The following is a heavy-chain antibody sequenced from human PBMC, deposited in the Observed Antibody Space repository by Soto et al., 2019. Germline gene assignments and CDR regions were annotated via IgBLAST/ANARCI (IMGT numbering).Heavy chain of an antibody. V-gene: IGHV3-23*01. CDR3: AKERLGRGIDY. CDR1: GFTFSNYA. D-gene: IGHD3-10*01. CDR2: VNNGGGGT. J-gene: IGHJ4*02. Sequence: EVLLLDSGGGLVQPGGSLRLSCAASGFTFSNYAMTWVRQAPGKGPEWISTVNNGGGGTYYADSVKGRFTISRDNSKNTLYLQVSSLRAEDTAVYYWAKERLGRGIDYWGQGILVTVSS.